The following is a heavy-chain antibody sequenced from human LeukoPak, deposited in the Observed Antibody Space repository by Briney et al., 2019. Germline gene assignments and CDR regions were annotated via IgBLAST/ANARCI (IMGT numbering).Heavy chain of an antibody. D-gene: IGHD2-21*01. Sequence: GGSLRLSCAASGYTFTTYTIHWVRQAPGKGLEYVSAVVGNGGTTYYANSVKGRFTISRDNSRNTVYLQMDSLRPEDTAVYYCARERAYYYFDYWGQGALVTVSS. CDR3: ARERAYYYFDY. CDR1: GYTFTTYT. CDR2: VVGNGGTT. V-gene: IGHV3-64*01. J-gene: IGHJ4*02.